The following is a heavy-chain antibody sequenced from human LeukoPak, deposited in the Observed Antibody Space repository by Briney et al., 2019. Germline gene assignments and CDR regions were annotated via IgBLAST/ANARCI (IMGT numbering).Heavy chain of an antibody. J-gene: IGHJ4*02. CDR1: GFTFDDYA. CDR3: AKDLGYCSSTSCYFFDY. D-gene: IGHD2-2*01. CDR2: ISWNSFTI. Sequence: GGSLRLSCAASGFTFDDYAMHWVRQVPGKGLEWVSGISWNSFTIGYADSVKGRFTISRDNAKNSLYLQMNSLRAEDTALYYCAKDLGYCSSTSCYFFDYWGQGTLVTVSS. V-gene: IGHV3-9*01.